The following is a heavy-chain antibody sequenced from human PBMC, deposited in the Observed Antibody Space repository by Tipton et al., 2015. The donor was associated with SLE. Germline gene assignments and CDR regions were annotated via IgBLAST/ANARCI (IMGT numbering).Heavy chain of an antibody. V-gene: IGHV3-64D*06. CDR1: GFTFSSYA. CDR3: VKGFRSTSFSYAFDI. J-gene: IGHJ3*02. D-gene: IGHD2-2*01. Sequence: SLRLSCSASGFTFSSYAMHWVRQAPGKGLEYVSAISSNGGSTYYADSVKGRFTISRDNSKNTLYLQMSSLRAEDTAVYYCVKGFRSTSFSYAFDIWGQGTMVTVSS. CDR2: ISSNGGST.